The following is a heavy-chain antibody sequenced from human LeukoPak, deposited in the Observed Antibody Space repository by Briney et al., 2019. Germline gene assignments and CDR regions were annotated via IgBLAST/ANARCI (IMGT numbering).Heavy chain of an antibody. D-gene: IGHD5-18*01. Sequence: PSETLSLTCTVSGGSISSYYWSWIRQPPGKGLEWIGYIYYSGSTNYNPSLKSRVTISVDTSKNQFSLKLSSVTAADTAVYYCARAHGYSYVTDYWGQGTLVTVSS. V-gene: IGHV4-59*01. CDR3: ARAHGYSYVTDY. CDR2: IYYSGST. J-gene: IGHJ4*02. CDR1: GGSISSYY.